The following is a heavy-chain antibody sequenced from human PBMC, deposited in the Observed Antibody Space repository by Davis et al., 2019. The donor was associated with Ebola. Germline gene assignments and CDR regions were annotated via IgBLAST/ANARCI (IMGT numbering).Heavy chain of an antibody. D-gene: IGHD2-2*01. CDR3: ARGYCSSASCYRPYHFDY. V-gene: IGHV4-39*07. CDR1: GGSISSSPYY. CDR2: IYYSGST. J-gene: IGHJ4*02. Sequence: PGGSLRLSCTVSGGSISSSPYYWGWIRQPPGKGLEWIGSIYYSGSTYCNPSLKSRVTISVDTSKNQFSLNLNSVTAADTAVYYCARGYCSSASCYRPYHFDYWGQGILVTVSS.